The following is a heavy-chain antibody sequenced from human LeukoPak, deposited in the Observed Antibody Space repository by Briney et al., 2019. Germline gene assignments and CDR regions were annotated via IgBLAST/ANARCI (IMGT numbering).Heavy chain of an antibody. CDR2: IIPIFGTA. J-gene: IGHJ4*02. V-gene: IGHV1-69*13. CDR1: GGTFSSYA. Sequence: ASVKVSCKASGGTFSSYAISWVRQAPGQGLEWMGGIIPIFGTANYAQKFQGRVTITADESTSTAYMELSSLRSEDTAVYYCARDHRVSMVRGDINQGYWGQGTLVTVSS. CDR3: ARDHRVSMVRGDINQGY. D-gene: IGHD3-10*01.